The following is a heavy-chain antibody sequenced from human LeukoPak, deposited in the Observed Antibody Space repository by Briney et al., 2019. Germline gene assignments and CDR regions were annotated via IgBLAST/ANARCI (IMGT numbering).Heavy chain of an antibody. J-gene: IGHJ4*02. CDR2: IWYDGSNK. CDR1: GFTFSSYG. CDR3: ARGPIVATMVFDY. D-gene: IGHD5-12*01. V-gene: IGHV3-33*01. Sequence: GGSLRLSCAASGFTFSSYGMHWVRQAPGKGLEWGAVIWYDGSNKYYADSVKGRFTISRDNSKNTLYLQMNSLRAEDTAVYYCARGPIVATMVFDYWGQGTLVTVSS.